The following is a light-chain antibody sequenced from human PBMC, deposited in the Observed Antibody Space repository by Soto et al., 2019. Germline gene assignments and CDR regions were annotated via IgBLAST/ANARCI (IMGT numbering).Light chain of an antibody. CDR2: AAS. CDR1: QSISSY. CDR3: QQSYSTPYT. Sequence: DIQMTQSPSSLSASVGDRVTITCRASQSISSYLNWYQQKPGKAPMLLIYAASSLQSGVPSRFSGSLSGTDFTLTISSLQPEDFATYYCQQSYSTPYTFGHGTKVEIK. V-gene: IGKV1-39*01. J-gene: IGKJ2*01.